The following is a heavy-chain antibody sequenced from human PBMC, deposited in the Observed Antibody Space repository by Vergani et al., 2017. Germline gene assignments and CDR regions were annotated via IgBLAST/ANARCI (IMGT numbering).Heavy chain of an antibody. V-gene: IGHV4-4*09. Sequence: QAQLQESGPGLVKPSETLSLTCHVFGVSVTDYNCNWIRQAPGKGLEWIGSLSTTGGVTHASHNPSLKSRVSISVDTSKRQFSLRLTSVTAADSAIYYCARMGGYDEGDAFRIGYFDSWGPGILVTVSS. D-gene: IGHD3-22*01. CDR1: GVSVTDYN. J-gene: IGHJ4*02. CDR2: LSTTGGVTHA. CDR3: ARMGGYDEGDAFRIGYFDS.